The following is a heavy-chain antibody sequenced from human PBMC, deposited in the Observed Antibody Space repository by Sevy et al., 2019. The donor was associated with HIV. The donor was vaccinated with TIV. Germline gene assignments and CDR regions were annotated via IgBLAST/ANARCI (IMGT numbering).Heavy chain of an antibody. D-gene: IGHD2-2*02. CDR3: ARELGYCSSTSGYTGDNWFDP. CDR2: IWYDGSNK. Sequence: GESLKISCAASGFTFSSYGMHWVRQAPGKGLEWVAVIWYDGSNKYYADSVKGRFTISRDNSKKTLYLQMNSLRAEDTAVYYCARELGYCSSTSGYTGDNWFDPWGQGTLVTVSS. V-gene: IGHV3-33*01. CDR1: GFTFSSYG. J-gene: IGHJ5*02.